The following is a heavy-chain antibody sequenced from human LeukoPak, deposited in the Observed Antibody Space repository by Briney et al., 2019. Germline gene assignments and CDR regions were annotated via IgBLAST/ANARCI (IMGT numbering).Heavy chain of an antibody. CDR2: ISNGGGST. CDR1: GFTFNTYT. D-gene: IGHD1-1*01. Sequence: GESLRLSCAASGFTFNTYTMYWVRQAPGKGLEWVSGISNGGGSTYYADSVKGRVTSSRDNSKNTLYMQMNSLTAEDTALYYCAKGLERESRLDSWGQGTLVTVSS. J-gene: IGHJ4*02. V-gene: IGHV3-23*01. CDR3: AKGLERESRLDS.